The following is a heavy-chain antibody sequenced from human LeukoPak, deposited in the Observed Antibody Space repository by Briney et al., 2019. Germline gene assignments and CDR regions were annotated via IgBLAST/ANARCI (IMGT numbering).Heavy chain of an antibody. V-gene: IGHV3-33*08. Sequence: GGSLRLSCAASGFSFGNYAMSWVRQAPGKGLEWVAVIWYDGSNRFHADSVKGRFTISRDNSKNTLYLQMNSLRAEDTAVYYCARGDDYGDYYFDYWGRGTLVTVSS. D-gene: IGHD4-17*01. CDR2: IWYDGSNR. J-gene: IGHJ4*02. CDR1: GFSFGNYA. CDR3: ARGDDYGDYYFDY.